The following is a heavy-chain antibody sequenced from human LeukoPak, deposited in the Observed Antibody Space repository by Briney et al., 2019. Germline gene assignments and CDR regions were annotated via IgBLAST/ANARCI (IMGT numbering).Heavy chain of an antibody. V-gene: IGHV1-18*01. J-gene: IGHJ5*02. CDR1: GYTFTSYD. CDR2: ISAYNGNT. D-gene: IGHD3-10*01. CDR3: ARDPFRGGWFDP. Sequence: ASVKVSCKASGYTFTSYDINWVRQATGQGLEWMGWISAYNGNTNYAQKLQGRVTMTTDTSTSTAYMELRSLRSDDTAVYYCARDPFRGGWFDPWGQGTLVTVSS.